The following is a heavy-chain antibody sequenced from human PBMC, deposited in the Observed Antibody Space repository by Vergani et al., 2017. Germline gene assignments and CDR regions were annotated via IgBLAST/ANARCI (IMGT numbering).Heavy chain of an antibody. CDR3: ARVQIIAAAGHSDY. CDR2: ISAYNGNT. CDR1: GYTFTGYY. D-gene: IGHD6-13*01. V-gene: IGHV1-18*04. J-gene: IGHJ4*02. Sequence: QVQLVQSGAEVKKPGASVKVSCKASGYTFTGYYMHWVRQAPGQGLEWMGWISAYNGNTNYAQKLQGRVTMTTDTSTSTAYMELRSLRSDDTAVYYCARVQIIAAAGHSDYWGQGTLVTVSS.